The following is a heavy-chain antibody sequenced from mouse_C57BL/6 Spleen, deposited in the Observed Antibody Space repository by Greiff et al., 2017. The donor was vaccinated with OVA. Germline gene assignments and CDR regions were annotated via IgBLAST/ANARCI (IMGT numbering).Heavy chain of an antibody. D-gene: IGHD1-1*01. CDR1: GYTFTSYW. V-gene: IGHV1-55*01. Sequence: QVQLKQPGAELVKPGASVKMSCKASGYTFTSYWITWVKQRPGQGLEWIGDIYPGSGSTNYNEQFKSKATLTVDTSSSTAYMQLSSLTSEDSEVYDCARTGYYYGSSYCAMDYWGQGTSVTVSS. CDR2: IYPGSGST. CDR3: ARTGYYYGSSYCAMDY. J-gene: IGHJ4*01.